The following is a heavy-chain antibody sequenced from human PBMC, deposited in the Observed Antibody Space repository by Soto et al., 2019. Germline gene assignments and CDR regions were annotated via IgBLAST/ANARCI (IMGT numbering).Heavy chain of an antibody. D-gene: IGHD5-12*01. CDR1: GFSLSTSGMC. J-gene: IGHJ4*02. V-gene: IGHV2-70*11. Sequence: SGPTLVNPTQTLTLTCTFSGFSLSTSGMCVSWIRQPPGKALEWLARIDWDDDKYYSTSLKTRLTISKDTSKNQVVLTMTNMDPVDTATYYCARSPGGMSGYAFDYWGQGTLVTVSS. CDR3: ARSPGGMSGYAFDY. CDR2: IDWDDDK.